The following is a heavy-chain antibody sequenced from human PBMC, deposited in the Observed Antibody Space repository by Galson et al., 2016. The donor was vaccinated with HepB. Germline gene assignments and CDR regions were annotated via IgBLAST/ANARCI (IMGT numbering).Heavy chain of an antibody. J-gene: IGHJ4*02. CDR2: IHYSGRT. CDR1: GGSISSSSYY. V-gene: IGHV4-39*01. Sequence: LSLTCTVSGGSISSSSYYWGWIRQPPGKGLEWIGSIHYSGRTNDNPSLKSRVTISVDTSKNQFSLKLNSVTAADTAVYYCARRAHGYDYWGQGTPVTVSS. D-gene: IGHD2-2*03. CDR3: ARRAHGYDY.